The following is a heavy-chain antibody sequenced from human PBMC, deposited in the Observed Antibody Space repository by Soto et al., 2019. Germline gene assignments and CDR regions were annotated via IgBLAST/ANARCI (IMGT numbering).Heavy chain of an antibody. Sequence: PSETLSLTCTASGGSISSSSYYWGWIRQPPGKGLEWIGSIYYSGSTYYNPSLKSRVTISVDTSKNQFSLKLSSVTAADTAVYYCARSGYRQSPMDVWGQGTTVT. CDR3: ARSGYRQSPMDV. J-gene: IGHJ6*02. CDR2: IYYSGST. CDR1: GGSISSSSYY. D-gene: IGHD6-13*01. V-gene: IGHV4-39*01.